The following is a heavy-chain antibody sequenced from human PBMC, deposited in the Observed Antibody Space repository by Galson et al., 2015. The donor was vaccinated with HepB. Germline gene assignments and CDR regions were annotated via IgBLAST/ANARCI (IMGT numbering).Heavy chain of an antibody. CDR1: GFTFSSYW. Sequence: SLRLSCAASGFTFSSYWMSWVRQAPGKGLEWVANIKQDGSEKYYVDSVKGRFTISRDNAKNSLYLQMNSLRAEDTAVYYCARVESDSSGWYFDYWGQGTLVTVSS. CDR2: IKQDGSEK. CDR3: ARVESDSSGWYFDY. J-gene: IGHJ4*02. V-gene: IGHV3-7*03. D-gene: IGHD6-19*01.